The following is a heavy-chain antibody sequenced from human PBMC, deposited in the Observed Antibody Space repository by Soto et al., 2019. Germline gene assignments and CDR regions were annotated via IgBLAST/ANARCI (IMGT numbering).Heavy chain of an antibody. V-gene: IGHV4-59*08. J-gene: IGHJ4*02. CDR2: IYYSGST. CDR1: GGSISSYY. D-gene: IGHD4-17*01. CDR3: ARSYGGTLDY. Sequence: SETLSLTCTVSGGSISSYYWSWIRQPPGKGLEWIGYIYYSGSTNYNPSLKSRVTISVDTSKNQFSLKPSSVTAADTAVYYCARSYGGTLDYWGQGTLVTVSS.